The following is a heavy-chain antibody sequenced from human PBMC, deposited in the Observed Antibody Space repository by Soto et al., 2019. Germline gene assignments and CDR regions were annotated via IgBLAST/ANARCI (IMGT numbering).Heavy chain of an antibody. V-gene: IGHV3-23*01. D-gene: IGHD2-8*01. CDR2: ISGSGGST. CDR3: AKVPWEIVLMVYEH. J-gene: IGHJ4*02. Sequence: GGSLRLSCAASGFTFSSYAMSWVRQAPGKGLEWVSAISGSGGSTYYADSVKGRFTISRDNSENTLYLQMNSLRAEDTAVYYCAKVPWEIVLMVYEHWGQGTLVTVSS. CDR1: GFTFSSYA.